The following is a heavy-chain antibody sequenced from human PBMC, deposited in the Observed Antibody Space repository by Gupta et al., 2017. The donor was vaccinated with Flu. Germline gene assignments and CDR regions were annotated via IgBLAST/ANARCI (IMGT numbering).Heavy chain of an antibody. Sequence: PPGKALEWLALIYWDDDKRYSPSLKSRLTITKDTSKNQVVLTMTNMDPVDTATYYCAHSFIVAVGATDYFDYWGQGTLVTVSS. V-gene: IGHV2-5*02. CDR3: AHSFIVAVGATDYFDY. CDR2: IYWDDDK. J-gene: IGHJ4*02. D-gene: IGHD1-26*01.